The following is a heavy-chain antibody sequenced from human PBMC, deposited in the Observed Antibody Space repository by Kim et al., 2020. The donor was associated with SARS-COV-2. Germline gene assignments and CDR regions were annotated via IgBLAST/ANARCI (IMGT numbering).Heavy chain of an antibody. CDR2: ISGSGGST. Sequence: GGSLRLSCAASGFTFSSYAMSWVRQAPGKGLEWVSAISGSGGSTYYADSVKGRFTISRDNSKNTLYLQMNSLRAEDTAVYYCAKDGLPGMVRGILGFDPWGQGTLVTVSS. D-gene: IGHD3-10*01. CDR3: AKDGLPGMVRGILGFDP. V-gene: IGHV3-23*01. CDR1: GFTFSSYA. J-gene: IGHJ5*02.